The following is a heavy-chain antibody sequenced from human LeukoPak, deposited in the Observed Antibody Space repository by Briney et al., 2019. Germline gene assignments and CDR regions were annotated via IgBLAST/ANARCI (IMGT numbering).Heavy chain of an antibody. CDR1: GGSISSYY. Sequence: SETLSLTCTLSGGSISSYYWSWIQQPPGKGLEWIGYISYSGNTNYNPSLKSRVTISVDTSKNQFSLKLSSVTAADTAVYYCARDYNGSTRFDPWGQGTLVTVSS. CDR2: ISYSGNT. D-gene: IGHD3-10*01. CDR3: ARDYNGSTRFDP. V-gene: IGHV4-59*01. J-gene: IGHJ5*02.